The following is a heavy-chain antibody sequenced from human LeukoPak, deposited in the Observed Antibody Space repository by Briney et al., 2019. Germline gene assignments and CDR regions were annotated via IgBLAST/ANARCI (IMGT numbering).Heavy chain of an antibody. CDR2: IYYSGRT. CDR3: ARGLNQAFDI. Sequence: PSETLSLTCTVSGGSISSSSYYWGWIRQPPGKGLEWIGSIYYSGRTYYNPSLKSRVTISVDTSKNQFSLKLSSVTAADTAVYYCARGLNQAFDIWGQGTMVTVSS. V-gene: IGHV4-39*07. D-gene: IGHD1-14*01. CDR1: GGSISSSSYY. J-gene: IGHJ3*02.